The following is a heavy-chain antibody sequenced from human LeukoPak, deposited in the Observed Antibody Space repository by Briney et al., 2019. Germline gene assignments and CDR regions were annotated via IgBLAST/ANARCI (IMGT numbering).Heavy chain of an antibody. CDR3: ARAPDYGDYGGLEIDY. V-gene: IGHV3-7*03. CDR1: GFTFSSYW. J-gene: IGHJ4*02. CDR2: IKQDGSEK. D-gene: IGHD4-17*01. Sequence: GGSLRLSCAASGFTFSSYWMSWVRQAPGKGLEWVANIKQDGSEKYYVDSVKGRFTISRDNAKNSLYPQMNSLRAEDTAVYYCARAPDYGDYGGLEIDYWGQGTLVTVSS.